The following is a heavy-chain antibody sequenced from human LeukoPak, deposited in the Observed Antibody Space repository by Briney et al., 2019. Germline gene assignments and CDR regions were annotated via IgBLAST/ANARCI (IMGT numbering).Heavy chain of an antibody. CDR1: GFTFSGYE. V-gene: IGHV3-48*03. D-gene: IGHD2-21*02. J-gene: IGHJ4*02. CDR3: ARGVNIVVVTAEFDS. Sequence: PGGSLRLSCAASGFTFSGYEMNWVRQAPGKGLEWLSYISSSGSTIYYADSVKGRFTVSRDNAKKLFYLHMNSLRAEDTAVYYCARGVNIVVVTAEFDSWGQGTLVTVSS. CDR2: ISSSGSTI.